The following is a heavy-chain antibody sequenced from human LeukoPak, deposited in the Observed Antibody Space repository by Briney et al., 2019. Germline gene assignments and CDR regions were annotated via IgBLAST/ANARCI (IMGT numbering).Heavy chain of an antibody. J-gene: IGHJ4*02. V-gene: IGHV3-30*18. CDR3: AKVSGTVTTDY. Sequence: GGSLRLSCAASEFTFSSYGMHWVRQAPGKGLEWVAVISYDGSNKYYADSVKGRFTISRDNSKNTLYLQMNSLRAEDTAVYYCAKVSGTVTTDYWGQGTLVTVSS. CDR1: EFTFSSYG. D-gene: IGHD4-17*01. CDR2: ISYDGSNK.